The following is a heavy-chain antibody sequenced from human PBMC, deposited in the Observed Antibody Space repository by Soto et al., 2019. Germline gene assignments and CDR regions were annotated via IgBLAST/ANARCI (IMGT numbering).Heavy chain of an antibody. D-gene: IGHD2-2*01. V-gene: IGHV4-31*03. CDR3: ARDRSSTRNWFDP. J-gene: IGHJ5*02. CDR2: IYYSGST. Sequence: PSETLSLTCTVSGGSISSGGYYWSWIRQHPGKGLEWIGYIYYSGSTYYNPSLKSRVTISVDTSKNQFSLKLSSVTAADTAVYYCARDRSSTRNWFDPWGQGTWSPSPQ. CDR1: GGSISSGGYY.